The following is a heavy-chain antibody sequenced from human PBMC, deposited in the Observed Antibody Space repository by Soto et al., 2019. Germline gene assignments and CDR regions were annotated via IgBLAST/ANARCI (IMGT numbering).Heavy chain of an antibody. V-gene: IGHV1-18*04. D-gene: IGHD1-1*01. J-gene: IGHJ6*02. CDR2: ISPYNGTT. CDR3: ARDGERDTGLNFYYYLHGMDA. Sequence: ASVKVSCKASGFTFTTYGISWVRQAPGQGLEWMGWISPYNGTTKYAEKFQGEMTMTTDTATSTAYMDLRSLRSDDTAVYYCARDGERDTGLNFYYYLHGMDAWGQGTRVTVSS. CDR1: GFTFTTYG.